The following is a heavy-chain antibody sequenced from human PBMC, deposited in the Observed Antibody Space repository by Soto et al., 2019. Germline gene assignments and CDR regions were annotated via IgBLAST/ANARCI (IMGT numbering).Heavy chain of an antibody. V-gene: IGHV2-5*02. Sequence: QITLKESGPTLVKPTQTLTLTCTFSGFSLSTSGVGVSWICQPSGKPLEWLALIYCDDDKRYSPSLKSRLTITKDTSKHQVVLTMTNMDPVDTATYYCAHKGDGYRGFKYWGQGTLVTVSS. CDR2: IYCDDDK. J-gene: IGHJ4*02. CDR3: AHKGDGYRGFKY. CDR1: GFSLSTSGVG. D-gene: IGHD5-12*01.